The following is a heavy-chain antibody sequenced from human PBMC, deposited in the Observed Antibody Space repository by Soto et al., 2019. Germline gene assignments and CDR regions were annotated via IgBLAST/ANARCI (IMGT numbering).Heavy chain of an antibody. CDR2: IIPIFGTA. CDR1: GCTFSSYA. D-gene: IGHD3-3*01. CDR3: ARGPGIFRMDV. J-gene: IGHJ6*02. Sequence: SVKVSFKASGCTFSSYAISWVRQAPGQGLEWMGGIIPIFGTANYAQKFQGRVTITADKSTSTAYMELSSLRSEDTAVYYCARGPGIFRMDVWGQGTTVTVSS. V-gene: IGHV1-69*06.